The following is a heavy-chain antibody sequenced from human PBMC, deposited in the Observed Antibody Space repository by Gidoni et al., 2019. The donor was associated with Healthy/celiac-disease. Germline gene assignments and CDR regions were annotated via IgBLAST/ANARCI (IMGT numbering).Heavy chain of an antibody. CDR2: IRSKANSYAT. Sequence: EVQLVESGGGLVQPGRSLKLSCAASGFTVSGSAMHWVRQASGKGLEWVGRIRSKANSYATAYAASVKGRFTISRDDSKNTAYLQMNSLKTEDTAVYYCTRRYIEMATTSDYWGQGTLVTVSS. V-gene: IGHV3-73*01. D-gene: IGHD5-12*01. J-gene: IGHJ4*02. CDR3: TRRYIEMATTSDY. CDR1: GFTVSGSA.